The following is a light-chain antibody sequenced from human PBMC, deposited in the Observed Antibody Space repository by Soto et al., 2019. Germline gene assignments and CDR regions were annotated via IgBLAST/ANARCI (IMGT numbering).Light chain of an antibody. CDR2: EVS. CDR1: QSLLHITGETL. Sequence: DVVMTQTPLSLSVTPGQPASISCKSSQSLLHITGETLLFWYLQKPGQSPQLLIYEVSTRVSGVPDRFSGSGSGTDFTLEISRVETDDVGIYYCMQSTQLPPTFGQGTRLEI. CDR3: MQSTQLPPT. V-gene: IGKV2D-29*02. J-gene: IGKJ5*01.